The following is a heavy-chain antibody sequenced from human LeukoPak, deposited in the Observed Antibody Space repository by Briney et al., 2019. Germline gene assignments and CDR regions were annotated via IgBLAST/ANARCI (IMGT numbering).Heavy chain of an antibody. CDR2: ISSSSSYI. J-gene: IGHJ4*02. CDR3: ARVSSGSGDFDY. V-gene: IGHV3-21*01. Sequence: VSSISSSSSYIYYTDSVKGRFTISRDNAKNSLYLQMNSLRAEDTAVYYCARVSSGSGDFDYWGQGTLVTVSS. D-gene: IGHD3-10*01.